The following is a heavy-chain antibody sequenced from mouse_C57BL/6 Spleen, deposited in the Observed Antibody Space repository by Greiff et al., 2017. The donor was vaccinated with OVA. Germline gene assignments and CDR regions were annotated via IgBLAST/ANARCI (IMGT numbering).Heavy chain of an antibody. J-gene: IGHJ2*01. V-gene: IGHV5-4*03. Sequence: EVKLVESGGGLVKPGGSLKLSCAASGFTFSSYAMSWVRQTPEKRLEWVATISDGGSYTDYPDNVKGRFTISRDNAKNNLYLQMSHLKSEDTAMYYCARGGPSYYGTSGFDYWGQGTTLTVSS. CDR2: ISDGGSYT. CDR3: ARGGPSYYGTSGFDY. D-gene: IGHD1-1*01. CDR1: GFTFSSYA.